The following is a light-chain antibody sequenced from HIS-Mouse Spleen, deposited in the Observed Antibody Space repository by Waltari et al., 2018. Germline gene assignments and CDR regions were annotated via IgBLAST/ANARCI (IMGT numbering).Light chain of an antibody. CDR1: NIGSKN. J-gene: IGLJ2*01. CDR3: QVWDSSTVV. Sequence: SYELTQPLSVSVALGPTARITCGGNNIGSKNVHWYQQKPGQAPVLVIYNRPSGIPERFSGSNSGNTATLTISRAQAGDEADYYCQVWDSSTVVFGGGTKLTVL. V-gene: IGLV3-9*01.